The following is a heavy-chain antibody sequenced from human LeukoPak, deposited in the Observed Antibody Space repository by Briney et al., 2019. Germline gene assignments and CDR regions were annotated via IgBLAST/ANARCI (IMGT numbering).Heavy chain of an antibody. J-gene: IGHJ3*02. CDR3: ARVRSSDDAFDI. Sequence: SETLSLTCNVSGGSVSSGSYYWSWIRQPPGKGLEWIGYIYYSGSTNYNPSLKSRVTISVDTSKNQFSLKLSSVTAADTAVYYCARVRSSDDAFDIWGQGTMVTVSS. D-gene: IGHD6-6*01. CDR1: GGSVSSGSYY. CDR2: IYYSGST. V-gene: IGHV4-61*01.